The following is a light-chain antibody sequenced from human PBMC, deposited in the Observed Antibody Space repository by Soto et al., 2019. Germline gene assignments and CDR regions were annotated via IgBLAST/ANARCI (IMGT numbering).Light chain of an antibody. CDR1: NIGSKS. CDR2: EVS. J-gene: IGLJ2*01. CDR3: QVWDSSSDHPGVV. V-gene: IGLV3-21*02. Sequence: SYELTQPPSVSVAPGQTARITCGGKNIGSKSVHWYQQKPGQAPVLVVYEVSDRPSGIPERFSGSNSGNTATLTISRVEAGDEADYYCQVWDSSSDHPGVVFGGGTKLTVL.